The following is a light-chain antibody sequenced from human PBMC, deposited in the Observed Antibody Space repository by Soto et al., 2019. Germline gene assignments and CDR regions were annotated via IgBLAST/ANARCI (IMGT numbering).Light chain of an antibody. CDR1: SSDVAAYNF. J-gene: IGLJ1*01. CDR3: SSYTSGGNYV. CDR2: DVG. V-gene: IGLV2-14*01. Sequence: QSALTQPASVSGSPGQSVAISCTGTSSDVAAYNFVSWYQQHPGKAPKLMVFDVGNRPSGVSDRFSGSKSGNTASLTISGLQAEDEADYYCSSYTSGGNYVFGTGTKLTVL.